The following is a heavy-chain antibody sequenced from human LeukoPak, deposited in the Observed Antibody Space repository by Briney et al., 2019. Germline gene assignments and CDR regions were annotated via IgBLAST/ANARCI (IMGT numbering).Heavy chain of an antibody. CDR3: ATYLYGDYGYYYFDY. Sequence: SETLSLTCAVSGASITCNHWWSWARQAPGEGLEWIGEIYHGGATTYNPSLKSRVTMSVDKSKNEFSLSLRSVTAADTAVYYCATYLYGDYGYYYFDYWGPGTLVTVSS. D-gene: IGHD4-17*01. J-gene: IGHJ4*02. CDR1: GASITCNHW. V-gene: IGHV4-4*02. CDR2: IYHGGAT.